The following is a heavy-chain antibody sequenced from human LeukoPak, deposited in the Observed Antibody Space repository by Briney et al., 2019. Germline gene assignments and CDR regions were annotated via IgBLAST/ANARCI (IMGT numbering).Heavy chain of an antibody. V-gene: IGHV1-2*02. CDR1: GYTFTGYY. D-gene: IGHD2-21*01. CDR3: ARDTYCGGDCYYMDV. J-gene: IGHJ6*03. CDR2: INPNSGGT. Sequence: ASVKVSCKASGYTFTGYYMHWVRQAPGQGLEWMGWINPNSGGTNYAQKFQGRVTMTRDTSISTAYMELSRLRSDDTAVYYSARDTYCGGDCYYMDVWGKGTTVTVSS.